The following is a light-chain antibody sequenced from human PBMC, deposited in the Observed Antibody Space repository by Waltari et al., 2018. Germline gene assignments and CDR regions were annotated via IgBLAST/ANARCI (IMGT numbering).Light chain of an antibody. CDR3: QQYADSGI. CDR1: QIVTSNY. CDR2: GAS. V-gene: IGKV3-20*01. Sequence: EIVLTQSPATLSWSPGERATLSCRASQIVTSNYLEGYQQKPGQAPRLLIYGASGRAGGIPDRFIGSGSGTDFTLTISRLEPEDFAVYYCQQYADSGIFGQGTKLEIK. J-gene: IGKJ2*01.